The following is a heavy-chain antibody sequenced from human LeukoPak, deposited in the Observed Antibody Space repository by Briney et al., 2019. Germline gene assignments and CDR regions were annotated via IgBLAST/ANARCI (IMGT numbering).Heavy chain of an antibody. CDR3: ARGGIQVSGIDEFDY. D-gene: IGHD6-19*01. V-gene: IGHV3-13*01. CDR1: GFTFIDYD. J-gene: IGHJ4*02. CDR2: IGIRGDT. Sequence: GGSLRLSCAASGFTFIDYDMHWVRRVIGKGLEWVSAIGIRGDTHYSGSVKGRFTISRENAESSLYLQMNSLRAEDTALYYCARGGIQVSGIDEFDYWGQGTLVTVS.